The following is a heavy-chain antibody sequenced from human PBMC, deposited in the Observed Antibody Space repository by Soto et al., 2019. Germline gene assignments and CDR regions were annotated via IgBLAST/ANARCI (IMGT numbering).Heavy chain of an antibody. CDR1: GFNVSRNY. D-gene: IGHD1-26*01. J-gene: IGHJ4*02. V-gene: IGHV3-66*01. Sequence: EVQLVESGGGLVQPGGSLRLSCAASGFNVSRNYMNWVRQAPGKGPEWVSLIYSTGGTKYADSVMGRFTISRDTSKNRLYLQINRLRVEDAGVYYCGRKADSGGSSNGAYWGRGTLVSVSS. CDR2: IYSTGGT. CDR3: GRKADSGGSSNGAY.